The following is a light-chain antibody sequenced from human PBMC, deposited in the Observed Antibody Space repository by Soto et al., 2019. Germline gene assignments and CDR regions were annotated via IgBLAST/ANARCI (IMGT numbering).Light chain of an antibody. J-gene: IGKJ1*01. Sequence: DIQMTQSPSSLSASVGDRVTITCRASRGISNHLAWYQQKPWKVTKVIIYAASTLQTGLPSRFIGSGSGTVFTLTISSLQPEDVATYYCQNYNSAPRTYGQGTKVEIK. CDR2: AAS. CDR3: QNYNSAPRT. V-gene: IGKV1-27*01. CDR1: RGISNH.